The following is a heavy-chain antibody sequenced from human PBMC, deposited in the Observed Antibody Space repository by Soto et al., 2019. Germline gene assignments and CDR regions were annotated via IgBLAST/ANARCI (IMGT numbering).Heavy chain of an antibody. CDR1: GGSFSYDY. D-gene: IGHD2-2*02. V-gene: IGHV4-34*01. CDR2: VSHSGGT. CDR3: ARERVVLXRAAVRVWDQYQYYGLDV. Sequence: PSETLSLTCDVYGGSFSYDYWSWIRQPPGKGLEWIGKVSHSGGTSYNPSLRSRVTVSADTSKNQFSLRLTSVTAADTAVYYCARERVVLXRAAVRVWDQYQYYGLDVWGQGTTVTVS. J-gene: IGHJ6*02.